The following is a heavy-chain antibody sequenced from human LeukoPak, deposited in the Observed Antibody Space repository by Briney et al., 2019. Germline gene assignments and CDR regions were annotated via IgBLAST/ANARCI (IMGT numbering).Heavy chain of an antibody. CDR3: TTAGLGN. J-gene: IGHJ4*02. CDR1: GFTFSDAW. V-gene: IGHV3-15*01. D-gene: IGHD7-27*01. CDR2: IKSKTNVETT. Sequence: EPGGSLRLSCAASGFTFSDAWMSWVRQAPGKGLEWVGRIKSKTNVETTDCAAPVKGRFTIPRDDSKSMLYLQMNSLKTEDTAVYYCTTAGLGNWGQGTLVTVSS.